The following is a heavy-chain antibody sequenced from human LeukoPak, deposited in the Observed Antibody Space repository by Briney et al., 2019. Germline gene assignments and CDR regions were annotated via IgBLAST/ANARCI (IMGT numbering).Heavy chain of an antibody. Sequence: KTSETLSLTCAVPGGSISSGGYSWSWIRQPPGKGLEWIGYIYHSGSTYYNPSLKSRVTISVDRSKNQFSLKLSSVTAADTAVYYCARGGGSGGYAPVDYWGQGTLVTVSS. D-gene: IGHD5-12*01. CDR2: IYHSGST. CDR3: ARGGGSGGYAPVDY. J-gene: IGHJ4*02. V-gene: IGHV4-30-2*01. CDR1: GGSISSGGYS.